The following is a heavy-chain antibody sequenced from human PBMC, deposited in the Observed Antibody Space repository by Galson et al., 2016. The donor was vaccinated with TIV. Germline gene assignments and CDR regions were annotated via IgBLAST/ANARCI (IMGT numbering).Heavy chain of an antibody. CDR2: MSAYSGAS. Sequence: SVKVSCKASGYTFSNFAITWVRQAPGQGLEWMGYMSAYSGASSYAQEFQGRVTITTDTSTSTAYMELRNLRFDDTAVYYCARYSSTSSRRFDYWGQETLVTVSA. D-gene: IGHD6-6*01. CDR3: ARYSSTSSRRFDY. V-gene: IGHV1-18*01. J-gene: IGHJ4*02. CDR1: GYTFSNFA.